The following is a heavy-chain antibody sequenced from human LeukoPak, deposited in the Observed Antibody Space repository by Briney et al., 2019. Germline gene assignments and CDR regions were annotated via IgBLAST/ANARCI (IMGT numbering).Heavy chain of an antibody. V-gene: IGHV3-7*02. CDR3: ASGGVLWFGELLTYYHGMDV. CDR1: GFIFSRFW. Sequence: PGGSLRLSCAASGFIFSRFWMSWVRQAPGKGLEWLANVKEDGSEKYYVDSVKGRFTTSRDNAKNSLYLQMNSLRAEDTAVYYCASGGVLWFGELLTYYHGMDVWGQGTTVTVSS. D-gene: IGHD3-10*01. J-gene: IGHJ6*02. CDR2: VKEDGSEK.